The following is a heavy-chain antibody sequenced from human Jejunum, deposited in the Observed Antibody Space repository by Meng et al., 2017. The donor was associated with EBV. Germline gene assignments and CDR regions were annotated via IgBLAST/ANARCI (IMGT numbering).Heavy chain of an antibody. CDR3: ARDTNGDYGWVDP. Sequence: RPALLNPYHTLSSTVAVPGATFVNGGNYWPWIRQPPGKVLEWIGYIFYTGNTYYNPSLKSRVTISLDISKNQFSLNLTSVTAADTAVYYCARDTNGDYGWVDPWGQGTLVTVSS. V-gene: IGHV4-30-4*01. D-gene: IGHD4-17*01. J-gene: IGHJ5*02. CDR1: GATFVNGGNY. CDR2: IFYTGNT.